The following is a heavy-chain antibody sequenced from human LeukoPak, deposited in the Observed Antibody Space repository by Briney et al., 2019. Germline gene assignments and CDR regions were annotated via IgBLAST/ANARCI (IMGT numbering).Heavy chain of an antibody. D-gene: IGHD2/OR15-2a*01. CDR1: GYTFTSYY. V-gene: IGHV1-46*01. CDR3: AGSTTNYYYYNMDV. CDR2: INPSGGST. J-gene: IGHJ6*03. Sequence: ASVKVSCKASGYTFTSYYMHWVRQAPGQGLEWMGIINPSGGSTSYAQKFQGRVTMTRDTSISTAYMELSRLRSDDTAVYYCAGSTTNYYYYNMDVWGKGTTVTVSS.